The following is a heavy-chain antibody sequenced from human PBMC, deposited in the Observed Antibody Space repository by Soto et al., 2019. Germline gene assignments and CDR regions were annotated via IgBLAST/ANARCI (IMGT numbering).Heavy chain of an antibody. CDR2: MNPNSGNT. V-gene: IGHV1-8*01. CDR3: ARERSAGGAGWFDP. CDR1: GYTFTSYD. Sequence: QVQLVQSGAEVKKPGASVKVSCKASGYTFTSYDINWVRQATGQGLEWMGWMNPNSGNTAYAQKFQGRVTMTRNTSISTAYMDLSGLRSEDAAVYYCARERSAGGAGWFDPWGQGTLVTVSS. D-gene: IGHD6-13*01. J-gene: IGHJ5*02.